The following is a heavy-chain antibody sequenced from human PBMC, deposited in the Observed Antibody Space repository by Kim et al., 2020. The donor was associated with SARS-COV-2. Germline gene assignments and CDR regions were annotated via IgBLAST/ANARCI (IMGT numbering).Heavy chain of an antibody. CDR1: GGSISSSSYY. V-gene: IGHV4-39*01. Sequence: SETLSLTCTVSGGSISSSSYYWGWIRQPPGKGLEWIGSIYYSGSTYYNPSLKSRVTISVDTSKNQFSLKLSSVTAADTAVYYCARREGLSSHYYYYGMDVWGQGTTGTVSS. CDR3: ARREGLSSHYYYYGMDV. D-gene: IGHD1-26*01. J-gene: IGHJ6*02. CDR2: IYYSGST.